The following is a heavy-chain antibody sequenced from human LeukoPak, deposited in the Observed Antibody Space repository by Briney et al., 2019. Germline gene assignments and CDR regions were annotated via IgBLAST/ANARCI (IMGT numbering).Heavy chain of an antibody. CDR1: GFTFSSYG. CDR2: ISYDGSDK. D-gene: IGHD7-27*01. Sequence: GRPLRLSCAASGFTFSSYGMHWVRQAPGKGLEWVAVISYDGSDKYYADSVKGRFTISRDNAENSLYLQMNSLRDEDTAVYYCAKTGERDYWGRGTLVTVSS. J-gene: IGHJ4*02. CDR3: AKTGERDY. V-gene: IGHV3-30*18.